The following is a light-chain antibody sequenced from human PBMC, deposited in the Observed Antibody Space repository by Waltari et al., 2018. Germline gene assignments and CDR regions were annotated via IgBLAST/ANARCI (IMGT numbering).Light chain of an antibody. CDR3: QSYDNTMSGFYV. CDR1: SSNIGAGYD. CDR2: GNR. Sequence: QSVLTQPPSVSGAPGQTVTISCTGSSSNIGAGYDVHWYQQLPGTAPKLLIYGNRNRPSGVPDRFFGAKSDTSASLAITVLQTEDEADYFCQSYDNTMSGFYVFVSGTKVTVL. J-gene: IGLJ1*01. V-gene: IGLV1-40*01.